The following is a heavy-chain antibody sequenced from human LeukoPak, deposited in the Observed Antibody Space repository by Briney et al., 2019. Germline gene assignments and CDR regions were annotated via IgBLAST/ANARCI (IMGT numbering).Heavy chain of an antibody. D-gene: IGHD3-3*01. CDR3: ARGGSYYDFWSGYYDYYYYMDV. J-gene: IGHJ6*03. CDR1: GGSISSYY. CDR2: IYYSGST. V-gene: IGHV4-59*01. Sequence: SETLSLTCTVSGGSISSYYWSWIRQRPGKGLEWIGYIYYSGSTNYNPSLKSRVTISVDTSKNQFSLRLTSVTAADTAVYYCARGGSYYDFWSGYYDYYYYMDVWGKGTTVTVSS.